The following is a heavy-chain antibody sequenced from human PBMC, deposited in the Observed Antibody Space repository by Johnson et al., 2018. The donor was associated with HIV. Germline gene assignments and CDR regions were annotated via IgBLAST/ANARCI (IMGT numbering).Heavy chain of an antibody. CDR2: IKGNGGST. D-gene: IGHD2-21*02. J-gene: IGHJ3*02. V-gene: IGHV3-20*04. Sequence: EQLVESGGGVVRPGGSLRLSCAASGFTFDDYGMSWVRQAPGKGLEWVSGIKGNGGSTGYADSVKGRFTISRDNAKNSLYLQMNSLRAEDTAVYYCARVLAYCGGDCSPGAFDIWGQGTMVTVSS. CDR1: GFTFDDYG. CDR3: ARVLAYCGGDCSPGAFDI.